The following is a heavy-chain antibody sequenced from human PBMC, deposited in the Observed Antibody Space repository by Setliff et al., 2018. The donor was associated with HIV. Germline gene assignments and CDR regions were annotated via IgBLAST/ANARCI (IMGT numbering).Heavy chain of an antibody. D-gene: IGHD3-10*01. CDR3: ARGGAHYYGSGSYYNWFDP. Sequence: SCTVSGDSISSGSHYWSWIRQPAGKGLEWIGHIYTGGNANYNPSLQSRVTISVDTSKNQFSLKLSSVTAADTAMYYCARGGAHYYGSGSYYNWFDPWGQGTLVTVSS. J-gene: IGHJ5*02. V-gene: IGHV4-61*09. CDR1: GDSISSGSHY. CDR2: IYTGGNA.